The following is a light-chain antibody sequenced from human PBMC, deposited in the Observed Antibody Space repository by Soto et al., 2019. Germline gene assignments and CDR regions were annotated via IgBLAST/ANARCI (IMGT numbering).Light chain of an antibody. J-gene: IGLJ2*01. Sequence: QSALTQPASVSGSPGQSITIPCTGTSSDIGAYDSVSWYQQHPGKVPKLMIYDVANRPSGVSDRFSGSKSGNTASLTISGLQAEDEAYYYCSSYTTISTLVFGGGTKVTVL. V-gene: IGLV2-14*03. CDR2: DVA. CDR1: SSDIGAYDS. CDR3: SSYTTISTLV.